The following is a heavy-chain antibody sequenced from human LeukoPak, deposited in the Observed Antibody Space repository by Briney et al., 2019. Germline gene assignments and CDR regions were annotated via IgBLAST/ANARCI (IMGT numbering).Heavy chain of an antibody. J-gene: IGHJ4*02. CDR3: ASRMVRGVHTSIDY. D-gene: IGHD3-10*01. CDR1: GYSISSGYY. CDR2: IYHSGST. Sequence: SETLSLTCTVSGYSISSGYYWGWIRQPPGKGLEWIGSIYHSGSTYYNPSLKSRVTISVDTSKNQFSLKLSSVTAADTAVYYCASRMVRGVHTSIDYWGQGTLVSVSS. V-gene: IGHV4-38-2*02.